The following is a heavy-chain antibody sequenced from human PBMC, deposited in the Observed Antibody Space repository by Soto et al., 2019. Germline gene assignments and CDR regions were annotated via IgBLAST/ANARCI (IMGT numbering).Heavy chain of an antibody. V-gene: IGHV3-74*01. J-gene: IGHJ4*02. CDR1: GFTFNDYC. CDR3: ARGLYNKYGQDY. CDR2: INGDGTKK. Sequence: GGXLRLSFAASGFTFNDYCIHWVLQAPGKGIVWVSRINGDGTKKKYEESVRGRFAISRDNEKNTVHMKMKSLREEDKDVYYCARGLYNKYGQDYWGLGTLVTVSS. D-gene: IGHD1-20*01.